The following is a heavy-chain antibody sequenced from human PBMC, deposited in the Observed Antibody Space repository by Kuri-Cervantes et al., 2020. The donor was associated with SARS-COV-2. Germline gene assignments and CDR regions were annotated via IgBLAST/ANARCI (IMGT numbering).Heavy chain of an antibody. V-gene: IGHV1-46*03. Sequence: ASVKVSCKASGYTFSGNYMHWVRQAPGQGLEWMGMINPSGGATSYAQKLQGRVIMTRDTSTSTVYMELSSLRSDDTAVYYCAREYGFNWFAPWGQGTLVTVS. D-gene: IGHD5-24*01. CDR3: AREYGFNWFAP. J-gene: IGHJ5*02. CDR2: INPSGGAT. CDR1: GYTFSGNY.